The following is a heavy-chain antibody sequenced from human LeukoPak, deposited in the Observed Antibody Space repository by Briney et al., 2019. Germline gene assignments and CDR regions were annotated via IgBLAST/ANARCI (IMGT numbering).Heavy chain of an antibody. CDR1: GFTVSSNY. D-gene: IGHD6-19*01. V-gene: IGHV3-53*01. J-gene: IGHJ4*02. CDR2: IDSGGTT. CDR3: ARDRGAVAEFDY. Sequence: PGGSLRLSCAASGFTVSSNYMSWVRQAPGKGLEWVSLIDSGGTTYYADSVKGRFTISRDNSKNTLYLQLSSLRVEDTAVYYCARDRGAVAEFDYWGQGTLVTVSS.